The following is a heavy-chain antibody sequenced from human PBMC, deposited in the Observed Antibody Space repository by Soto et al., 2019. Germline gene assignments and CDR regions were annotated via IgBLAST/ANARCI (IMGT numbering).Heavy chain of an antibody. CDR1: GGSISSGDYY. D-gene: IGHD6-6*01. V-gene: IGHV4-61*08. CDR2: IYYSGST. J-gene: IGHJ4*02. Sequence: SETLSLTCTVSGGSISSGDYYWSWIRQPPGKGLEWIGYIYYSGSTNYNPSLKSRVTISVDTSKNQFSLNLRSMSPADTAVYYCARVGGLAARTFDYWGPGTLVTVSS. CDR3: ARVGGLAARTFDY.